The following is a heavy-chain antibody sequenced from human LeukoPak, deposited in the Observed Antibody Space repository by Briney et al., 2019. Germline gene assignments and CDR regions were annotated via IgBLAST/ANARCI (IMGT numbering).Heavy chain of an antibody. CDR2: IYYGGSA. Sequence: SDTLSLTCTVSGGSITSSGFNWGWIRQPPGKGLEWIGNIYYGGSAYYNPSLKSRVTISVDTSKNQFSLKLSSVTAADTAVYYCARLPNIVVVDNWFDPWGQGTLVAVSS. CDR1: GGSITSSGFN. J-gene: IGHJ5*02. V-gene: IGHV4-39*07. CDR3: ARLPNIVVVDNWFDP. D-gene: IGHD2-15*01.